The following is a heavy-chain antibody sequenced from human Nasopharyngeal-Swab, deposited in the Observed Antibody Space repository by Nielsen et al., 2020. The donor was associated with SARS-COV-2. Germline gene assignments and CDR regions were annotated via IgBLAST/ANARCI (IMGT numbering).Heavy chain of an antibody. CDR3: AREICTRITCFDYGMDV. D-gene: IGHD2-2*01. J-gene: IGHJ6*02. CDR2: VKQDGSEK. Sequence: VRQAPGKGLERVASVKQDGSEKYSVDSVRGRFTISRDNTKNSVYLQMNNLRAEDTAVYYCAREICTRITCFDYGMDVWGQGTTVTVSS. V-gene: IGHV3-7*01.